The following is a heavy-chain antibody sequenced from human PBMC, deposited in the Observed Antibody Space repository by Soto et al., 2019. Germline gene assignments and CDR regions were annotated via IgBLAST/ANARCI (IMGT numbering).Heavy chain of an antibody. CDR2: INASNGNT. CDR1: GYTFTKYA. D-gene: IGHD6-19*01. Sequence: QVQLVQSGAEEKKPGASVKVSCKASGYTFTKYAMHWVRQAPGQSLEWMGWINASNGNTKYSQKFQGRVTITRDTSASTAYMELSSLRSEDTAVYYCAREQWLGVDYWGQGTLVTVSS. V-gene: IGHV1-3*05. CDR3: AREQWLGVDY. J-gene: IGHJ4*02.